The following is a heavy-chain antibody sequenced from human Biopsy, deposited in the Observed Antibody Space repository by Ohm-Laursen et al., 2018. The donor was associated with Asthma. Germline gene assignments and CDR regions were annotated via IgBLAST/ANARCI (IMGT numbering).Heavy chain of an antibody. CDR1: GFTFSSYA. D-gene: IGHD5-18*01. J-gene: IGHJ4*02. Sequence: SLRLSCTASGFTFSSYAMHWVRQAPGKGLEWVAVISYDGSNKYYADSVKGRFTISRDNAKNSLYLQMNSLRDEDTAVYYCARFKRGYSYGYAGVFDYWGQGTLVTVSS. V-gene: IGHV3-30-3*01. CDR3: ARFKRGYSYGYAGVFDY. CDR2: ISYDGSNK.